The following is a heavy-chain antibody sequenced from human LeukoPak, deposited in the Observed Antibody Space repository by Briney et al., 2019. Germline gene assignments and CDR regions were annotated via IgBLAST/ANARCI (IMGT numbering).Heavy chain of an antibody. CDR1: GFIFSSYS. CDR3: ARDYYDSSGSSWFDP. CDR2: ISSGSSFM. V-gene: IGHV3-21*01. D-gene: IGHD3-22*01. Sequence: GGSLRLSCAASGFIFSSYSMNWVRQAPGKGLEWVSSISSGSSFMYYADSAKGRFTISRDNAKNSLYLQMNSLGAKDTALYYCARDYYDSSGSSWFDPWGQGTLVTVSS. J-gene: IGHJ5*02.